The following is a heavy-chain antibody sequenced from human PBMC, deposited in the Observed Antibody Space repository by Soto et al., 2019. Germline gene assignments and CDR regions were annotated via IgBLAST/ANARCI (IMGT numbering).Heavy chain of an antibody. Sequence: QLQLQESGPGLVKPSETLSLSCTVSGGSISSSTYYWGWIRQPPGKGLEWIGSIYYSGSTYSNPSLKSRLPISVAPSKNQFSLQLSSVTAADTAVYYCARLRIEGTTYDALDIWGQGTMVTVSS. CDR3: ARLRIEGTTYDALDI. CDR1: GGSISSSTYY. V-gene: IGHV4-39*01. J-gene: IGHJ3*02. D-gene: IGHD1-26*01. CDR2: IYYSGST.